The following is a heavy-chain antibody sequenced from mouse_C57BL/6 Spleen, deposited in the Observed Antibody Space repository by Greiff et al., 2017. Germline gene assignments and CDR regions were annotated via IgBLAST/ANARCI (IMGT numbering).Heavy chain of an antibody. J-gene: IGHJ2*01. D-gene: IGHD3-2*02. CDR1: GYTFTDYE. Sequence: VQLQQSGAELVRPGASVTLSCKASGYTFTDYEMHWVKQTPVHGLEWIGAIDPETGGTAYNQKFKGKAILTADKSSSTAYMERRSLTSEDSAVYYGTREAQANFDYWGQGTTLTVSS. CDR3: TREAQANFDY. CDR2: IDPETGGT. V-gene: IGHV1-15*01.